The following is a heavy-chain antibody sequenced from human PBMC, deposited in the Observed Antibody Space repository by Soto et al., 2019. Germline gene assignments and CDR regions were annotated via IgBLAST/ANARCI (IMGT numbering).Heavy chain of an antibody. CDR3: ASSYSNYALIDYYYYGMDV. CDR1: GYTFSRYG. V-gene: IGHV1-3*01. D-gene: IGHD4-4*01. Sequence: GASVKVSCKASGYTFSRYGMHWVRQAPGQRLEWMGWINAGNGNTKYSQKFQGRVTITRDTSASTAYMELSSLRSEDTAVYYCASSYSNYALIDYYYYGMDVWGQGTTVTVSS. J-gene: IGHJ6*02. CDR2: INAGNGNT.